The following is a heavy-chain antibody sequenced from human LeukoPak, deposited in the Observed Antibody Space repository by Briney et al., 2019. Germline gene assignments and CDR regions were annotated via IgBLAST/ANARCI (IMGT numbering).Heavy chain of an antibody. Sequence: GGSLRFSCAASGFTLSSYGMSWVRQAPGKGLEWVSTISNSGGSSYYADSVKGRFTISRDNSKNTLYLQMNSLRAEDTAVYYCAKGRRDGYNFDFDYWGQGTLVTVSS. CDR1: GFTLSSYG. D-gene: IGHD5-24*01. V-gene: IGHV3-23*01. J-gene: IGHJ4*02. CDR2: ISNSGGSS. CDR3: AKGRRDGYNFDFDY.